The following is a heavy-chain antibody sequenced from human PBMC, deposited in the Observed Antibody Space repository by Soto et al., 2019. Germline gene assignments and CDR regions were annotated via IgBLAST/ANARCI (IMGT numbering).Heavy chain of an antibody. CDR3: AKDRVGGTFYTPLGF. V-gene: IGHV3-30*18. Sequence: GGSLRLSCQASCFNFDNYGMHWVRQAPGKGLEWVAVITYDGSNKYYADSVKGRFTISRDNPKNTLSLHLNTLKPEGTAVYHCAKDRVGGTFYTPLGFWGQGTLVTVSS. CDR1: CFNFDNYG. D-gene: IGHD1-7*01. CDR2: ITYDGSNK. J-gene: IGHJ4*02.